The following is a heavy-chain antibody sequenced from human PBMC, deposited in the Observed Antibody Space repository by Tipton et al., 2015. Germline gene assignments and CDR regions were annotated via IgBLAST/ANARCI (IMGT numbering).Heavy chain of an antibody. CDR3: ARLGSYRDWQRENWFDP. CDR1: GGSVSNSTSSHY. D-gene: IGHD3-16*02. CDR2: VHYTGST. Sequence: GLVKPSGTLSLTCTVSGGSVSNSTSSHYWGWIRQSPGKGLEWIVSVHYTGSTYYNPSLGSRVTTSVDSSMNQFSLQLTSVTAADTALYYCARLGSYRDWQRENWFDPWGQGIRVTVSS. J-gene: IGHJ5*02. V-gene: IGHV4-39*01.